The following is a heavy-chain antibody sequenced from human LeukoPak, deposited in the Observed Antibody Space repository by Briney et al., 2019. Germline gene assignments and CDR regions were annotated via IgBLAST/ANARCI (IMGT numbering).Heavy chain of an antibody. J-gene: IGHJ4*02. CDR2: IYYSGST. Sequence: PSETPSLTCTVSGGSISSSSYYWGWIRQPPGKGLEWIGSIYYSGSTYYNPSLKSRVTISVDTSKNQFSLKLSSVTAADTAVYYCARGPNSSSRYFDYWGQGTLVTVSS. D-gene: IGHD6-6*01. CDR1: GGSISSSSYY. V-gene: IGHV4-39*01. CDR3: ARGPNSSSRYFDY.